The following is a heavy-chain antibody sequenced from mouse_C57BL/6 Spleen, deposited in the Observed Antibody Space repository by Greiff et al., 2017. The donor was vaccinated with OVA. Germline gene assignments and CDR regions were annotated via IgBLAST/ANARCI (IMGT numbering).Heavy chain of an antibody. CDR3: ASEGLRALRDY. CDR2: IDPSDSYT. D-gene: IGHD3-3*01. Sequence: FQRQQPGAELVKPGASVKLSCKASGYTFTSYWMQWVKQRPGQGLEWIGEIDPSDSYTNYNQKFKGKATLTVDTSSSTAYMQLSSLTSEDSAVYYCASEGLRALRDYWGQGTTLTVSS. J-gene: IGHJ2*01. CDR1: GYTFTSYW. V-gene: IGHV1-50*01.